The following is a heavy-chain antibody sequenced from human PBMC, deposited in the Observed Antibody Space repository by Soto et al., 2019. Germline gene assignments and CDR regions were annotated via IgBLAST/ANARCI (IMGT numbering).Heavy chain of an antibody. D-gene: IGHD1-20*01. CDR3: ARGTISGNYYYYYMDV. CDR1: GFTFSSYW. CDR2: IKKDGSEK. V-gene: IGHV3-7*01. J-gene: IGHJ6*03. Sequence: GGSLRLSCAASGFTFSSYWMHWVRQAPGKGLEWVANIKKDGSEKYYVDSVKGRFTISRDNAKNSLYLQMNSLRAEDTAVYYCARGTISGNYYYYYMDVWGKGTTVTVSS.